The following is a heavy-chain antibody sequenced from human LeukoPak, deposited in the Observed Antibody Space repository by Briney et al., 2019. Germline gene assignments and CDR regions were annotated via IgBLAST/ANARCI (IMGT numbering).Heavy chain of an antibody. Sequence: SETLSLTCAVYGGSFSGYYWSWIRQPPGKGLEWIGEINHSGSTNYNPSLKSRVTISVDTSKSQFSLKLSSVTAADTAVYYCARHDRYNWFDPWGQGTLVTVSS. CDR1: GGSFSGYY. D-gene: IGHD3-16*01. J-gene: IGHJ5*02. CDR3: ARHDRYNWFDP. CDR2: INHSGST. V-gene: IGHV4-34*01.